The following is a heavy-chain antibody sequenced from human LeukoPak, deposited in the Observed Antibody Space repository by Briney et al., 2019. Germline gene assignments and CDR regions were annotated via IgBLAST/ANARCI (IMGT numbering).Heavy chain of an antibody. D-gene: IGHD3-10*01. V-gene: IGHV1-18*01. CDR3: ARARRWFGELLGLDAFDI. J-gene: IGHJ3*02. CDR2: ISAYNGNT. CDR1: GYTFTSYG. Sequence: ASVKVSFSASGYTFTSYGISWGRQAPGQGLEGIGGISAYNGNTNYAQKLQGRVTMTTDTSTSTAYMELRSLRSDDTAVYYCARARRWFGELLGLDAFDIWGQGTMVTVSS.